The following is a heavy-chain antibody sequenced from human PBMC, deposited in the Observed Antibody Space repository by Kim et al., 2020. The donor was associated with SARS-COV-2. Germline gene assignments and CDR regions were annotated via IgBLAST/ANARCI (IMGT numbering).Heavy chain of an antibody. V-gene: IGHV3-23*01. CDR3: AKDATRNYDSGSYYDY. J-gene: IGHJ4*02. CDR1: GFTFRTYA. CDR2: ISGSGGST. D-gene: IGHD3-10*01. Sequence: GGSLRLSCAASGFTFRTYAMTWVRQAPGKGLEWVSTISGSGGSTTYADSVRGLFIVSRDNSENKLYLQMNSLRADDTAVYYCAKDATRNYDSGSYYDYWGQGTLVTVSS.